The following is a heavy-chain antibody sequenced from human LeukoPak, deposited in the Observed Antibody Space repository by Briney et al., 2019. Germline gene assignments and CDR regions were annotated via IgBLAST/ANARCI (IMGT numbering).Heavy chain of an antibody. CDR3: ARASGGYYVINWFDL. CDR2: IYNSVST. CDR1: GESVSSYY. J-gene: IGHJ5*02. V-gene: IGHV4-59*02. D-gene: IGHD1-26*01. Sequence: SEALVLTCNISGESVSSYYWSWIRQHPGEGLERTGYIYNSVSTYYNPSLKRPVALSVHTSKIQFSLKLSSVTAADTAVYYCARASGGYYVINWFDLWGQGTLVTVSS.